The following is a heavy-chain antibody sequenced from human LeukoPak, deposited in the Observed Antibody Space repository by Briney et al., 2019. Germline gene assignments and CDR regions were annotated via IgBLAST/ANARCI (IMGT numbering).Heavy chain of an antibody. J-gene: IGHJ5*02. CDR3: ARDLGYYYDGKDDP. V-gene: IGHV4-34*01. D-gene: IGHD3-22*01. CDR1: GESFSGYY. CDR2: INRNGTT. Sequence: SETLSLTCAVYGESFSGYYWSWIRRPPGKGLEWIGEINRNGTTNYNPSLKSRVTISIDTSKNQFSLKLSSVTAADTAVYYCARDLGYYYDGKDDPWGQGTLVTVSS.